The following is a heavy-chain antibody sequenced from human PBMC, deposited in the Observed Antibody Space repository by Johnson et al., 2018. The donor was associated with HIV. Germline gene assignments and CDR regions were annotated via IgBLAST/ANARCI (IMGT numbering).Heavy chain of an antibody. Sequence: QMQLVESGGGVVQPGRSLRLSCAASGFTFSSYAIHWVRQAPGKGLEWVAVISYDGSNKYYTYSVKGRFTISRDNSKNTLYLQMISLKTEDTAVYYCTTDGAITMVRGVIGEGKAFDIWGQGTMVTVSS. CDR2: ISYDGSNK. CDR1: GFTFSSYA. D-gene: IGHD3-10*01. V-gene: IGHV3-30-3*01. CDR3: TTDGAITMVRGVIGEGKAFDI. J-gene: IGHJ3*02.